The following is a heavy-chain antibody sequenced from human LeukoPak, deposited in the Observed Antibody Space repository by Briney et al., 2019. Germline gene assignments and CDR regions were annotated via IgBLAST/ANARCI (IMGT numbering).Heavy chain of an antibody. D-gene: IGHD3-22*01. CDR2: ISGSGGST. Sequence: PGGSLRLSCAASGFTFSSYAMSWVRQAPGKGLEWVSAISGSGGSTYYADSVKGRFTISRDNSKNTLYLQMNSLRAEDTAVYYCAKGGARITMIVVVSNWFDPWGQGTLVTVSS. J-gene: IGHJ5*02. CDR1: GFTFSSYA. V-gene: IGHV3-23*01. CDR3: AKGGARITMIVVVSNWFDP.